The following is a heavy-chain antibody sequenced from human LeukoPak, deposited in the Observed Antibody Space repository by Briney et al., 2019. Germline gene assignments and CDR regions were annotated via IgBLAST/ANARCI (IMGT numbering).Heavy chain of an antibody. Sequence: VSVKVSCKASGYTFTTFYIHWVRQAPGHGLEWMGIINPNAGNTNYAQKFQGRVTMTRDTSTSTVYMELSSLRSEDTAVYYCARDHLWGSSDAFDIWGQGTMVTVSS. D-gene: IGHD3-16*01. V-gene: IGHV1-46*01. CDR2: INPNAGNT. J-gene: IGHJ3*02. CDR3: ARDHLWGSSDAFDI. CDR1: GYTFTTFY.